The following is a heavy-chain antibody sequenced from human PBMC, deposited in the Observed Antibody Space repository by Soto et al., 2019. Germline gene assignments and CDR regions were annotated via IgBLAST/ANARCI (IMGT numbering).Heavy chain of an antibody. J-gene: IGHJ3*02. Sequence: VGSLRLSCAASGFIFSTYAMNWVRQAPGKGLEWVSAISNSGGSTYYAESVRGRFTISRDNSINTLFLIMSALRTEDTAVYYCAHPRGYGVFDAVDIWGQGTMVTVSS. CDR1: GFIFSTYA. CDR2: ISNSGGST. CDR3: AHPRGYGVFDAVDI. D-gene: IGHD4-17*01. V-gene: IGHV3-23*01.